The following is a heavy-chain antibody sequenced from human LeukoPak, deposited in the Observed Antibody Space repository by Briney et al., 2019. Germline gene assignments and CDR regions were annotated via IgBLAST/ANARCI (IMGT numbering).Heavy chain of an antibody. D-gene: IGHD3-10*01. CDR1: GGTFSSYA. J-gene: IGHJ6*02. CDR3: ATFGRIIMVRGVIQPLDV. V-gene: IGHV1-69*04. CDR2: IIPILGIA. Sequence: GASVKVSCKASGGTFSSYAISWVRQAPGQGLEWMGRIIPILGIANYAQKFQGRVTITADKSTSTAYMELSSLRSEDTAVYYCATFGRIIMVRGVIQPLDVWGQGTTVTVSS.